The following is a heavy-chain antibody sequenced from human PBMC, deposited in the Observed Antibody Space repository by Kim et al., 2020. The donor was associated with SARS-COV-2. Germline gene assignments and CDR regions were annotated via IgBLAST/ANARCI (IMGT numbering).Heavy chain of an antibody. CDR3: ARVFGGVVPAAIAGLNAFDI. J-gene: IGHJ3*02. Sequence: RVTIAVDTSKNQFSLKLSSVTAADTAVYYCARVFGGVVPAAIAGLNAFDIWGQGTMVTVSS. D-gene: IGHD2-2*01. V-gene: IGHV4-31*02.